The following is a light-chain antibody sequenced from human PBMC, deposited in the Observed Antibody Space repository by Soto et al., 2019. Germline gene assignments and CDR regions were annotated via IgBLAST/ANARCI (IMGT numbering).Light chain of an antibody. J-gene: IGKJ4*01. Sequence: IEVTRSPGSRGACRGGRVTITCRASQTIGTYVNWYRQKPGKAPKRLIYAASSLQSGVPSRFSGSGSGTEFTLTISSLQPEDFATYYCLQHNSYPLTFGGGTKVDIK. CDR2: AAS. V-gene: IGKV1-17*01. CDR1: QTIGTY. CDR3: LQHNSYPLT.